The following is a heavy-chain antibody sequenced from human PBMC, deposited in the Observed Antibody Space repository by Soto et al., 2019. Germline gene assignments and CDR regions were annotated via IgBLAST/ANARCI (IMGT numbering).Heavy chain of an antibody. CDR1: GYTFIGFS. CDR2: INPKNGDT. Sequence: QEQLVQSGPEVKKPGASVKVSCESSGYTFIGFSLHWVRQAPGQGLEWMGWINPKNGDTYYAQKFQGRLTMTRDTSINTVYMELNSLKSDDTAVYSCSKGRWTVGHCSGGSCYDGMDVWGQGTTVTVSS. D-gene: IGHD2-15*01. CDR3: SKGRWTVGHCSGGSCYDGMDV. V-gene: IGHV1-2*02. J-gene: IGHJ6*02.